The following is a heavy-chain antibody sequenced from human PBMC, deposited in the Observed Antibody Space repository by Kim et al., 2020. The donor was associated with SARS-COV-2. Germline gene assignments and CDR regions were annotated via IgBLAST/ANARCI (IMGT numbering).Heavy chain of an antibody. J-gene: IGHJ4*01. CDR1: GFTFSSYA. CDR3: ARGDVDTTQADFFDY. CDR2: ITYDEGNK. V-gene: IGHV3-30*04. D-gene: IGHD5-18*01. Sequence: GGSLRLSCAASGFTFSSYAMHWVRQAPGKGLEWVASITYDEGNKYYADSVKGRFTISRDNSKNSLFLQMSSLGADDTAVYYCARGDVDTTQADFFDYCG.